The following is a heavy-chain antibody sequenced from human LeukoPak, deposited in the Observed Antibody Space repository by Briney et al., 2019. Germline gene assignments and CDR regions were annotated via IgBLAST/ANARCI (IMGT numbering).Heavy chain of an antibody. V-gene: IGHV4-34*01. D-gene: IGHD6-13*01. Sequence: PSETLSLTCAVYGGSVSGYYWSWIRQPPGQGLEWIGEINHSESTNYNTSLKSRVTISVDTSKNQFSLKLSSVTAADTAVYYCARGSYERNCSSWYLRYYFDYWGQGTLVSVSS. CDR2: INHSEST. CDR3: ARGSYERNCSSWYLRYYFDY. CDR1: GGSVSGYY. J-gene: IGHJ4*02.